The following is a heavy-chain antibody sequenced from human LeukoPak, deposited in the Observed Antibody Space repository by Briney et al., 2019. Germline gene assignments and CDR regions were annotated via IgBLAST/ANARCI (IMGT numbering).Heavy chain of an antibody. D-gene: IGHD5-24*01. CDR2: INHSGST. CDR1: GGSFSGYY. CDR3: ARVVPDGYSDY. J-gene: IGHJ4*02. V-gene: IGHV4-34*01. Sequence: SETLSLTCAVYGGSFSGYYWSWIRQPPGKGLEWIGEINHSGSTNYNPSLKSRITISVDMSKNQFSLKLSSVTAADTAVYYCARVVPDGYSDYWGQGTLVTVSS.